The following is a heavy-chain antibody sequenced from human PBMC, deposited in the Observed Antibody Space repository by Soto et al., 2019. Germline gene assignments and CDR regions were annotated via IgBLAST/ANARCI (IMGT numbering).Heavy chain of an antibody. CDR3: AHSGDPSDFKDGYYFDY. CDR1: GFSLSTSGVG. J-gene: IGHJ4*02. CDR2: IYWDDDK. D-gene: IGHD3-10*01. Sequence: SGPTLVKPTQTLTLTCTFSGFSLSTSGVGVGWIRQPPGKALEWLALIYWDDDKRYSPSLKSRLTITKDTSKNQVVLTMTNMDPVDTATYYCAHSGDPSDFKDGYYFDYWGQGTLVTVSS. V-gene: IGHV2-5*02.